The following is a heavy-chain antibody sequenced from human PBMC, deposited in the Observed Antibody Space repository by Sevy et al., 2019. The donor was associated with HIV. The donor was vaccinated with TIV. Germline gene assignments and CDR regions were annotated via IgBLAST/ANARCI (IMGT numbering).Heavy chain of an antibody. CDR2: MNRNGSDK. J-gene: IGHJ4*02. CDR3: VRQGEMTTFY. D-gene: IGHD4-4*01. V-gene: IGHV3-7*03. Sequence: GSLRLSCAASGFVLSAYAMSWVRQAPGKGLEWVANMNRNGSDKSYVDSVRGRFTISRDNDKKSLCLQMNSLRAEDTAVYFCVRQGEMTTFYWGQGTLVTVSS. CDR1: GFVLSAYA.